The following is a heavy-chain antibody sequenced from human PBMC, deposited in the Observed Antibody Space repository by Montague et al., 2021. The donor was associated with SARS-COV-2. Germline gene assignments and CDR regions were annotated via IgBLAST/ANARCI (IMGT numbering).Heavy chain of an antibody. Sequence: TLSLTCTVSGGSISSGGYYWSWIRQHPGQGLEWIGYIYYRGSTYYXXXLKSRVTISVDTSKNQFSLKLSSVTAADTAGYYCAGDVGWYSSSWFDYWGQGTLVTVSS. CDR2: IYYRGST. V-gene: IGHV4-31*03. D-gene: IGHD6-13*01. J-gene: IGHJ4*02. CDR3: AGDVGWYSSSWFDY. CDR1: GGSISSGGYY.